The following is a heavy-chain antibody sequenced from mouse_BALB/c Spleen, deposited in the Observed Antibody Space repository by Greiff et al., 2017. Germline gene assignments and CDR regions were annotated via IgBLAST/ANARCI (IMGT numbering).Heavy chain of an antibody. J-gene: IGHJ4*01. D-gene: IGHD4-1*01. CDR3: ARGWDVRYYAMDY. CDR2: IWGDGST. CDR1: GFSLTGYG. Sequence: VQVVESGPGLVAPSQSLSITCTVSGFSLTGYGVNWVRQPPGKGLEWLGMIWGDGSTDYNSALKSRLSISKDNSKSQVFLKMNSLQTDDTARYYCARGWDVRYYAMDYWGQGTSVTVSS. V-gene: IGHV2-6-7*01.